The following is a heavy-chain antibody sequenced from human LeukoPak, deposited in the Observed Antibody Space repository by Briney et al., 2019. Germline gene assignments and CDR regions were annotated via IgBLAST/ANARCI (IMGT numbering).Heavy chain of an antibody. Sequence: GGSLRLSCAASGFTFSSYAMSWVRQAPGKGLEWVSAISGSGGSTYYADSVKGRFTISRDNSKNTLYLQMNSLRAEDTAAYYCAKVPNSSGYGVDTKDYWGQGTLVTVSS. CDR1: GFTFSSYA. V-gene: IGHV3-23*01. CDR3: AKVPNSSGYGVDTKDY. CDR2: ISGSGGST. D-gene: IGHD3-22*01. J-gene: IGHJ4*02.